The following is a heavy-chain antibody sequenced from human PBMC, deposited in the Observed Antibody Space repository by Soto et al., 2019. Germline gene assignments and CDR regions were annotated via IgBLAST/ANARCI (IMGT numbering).Heavy chain of an antibody. Sequence: SETLSLTCTFSVDSINIGAYYWTWIRQHPGKGLEWIGCIYTDGGTDYSPSLKSRLTISMDTSKNHFSLRLTSVTAADTATYFCARGLTKWSNDSWGQGILVTVSS. J-gene: IGHJ5*01. CDR3: ARGLTKWSNDS. CDR1: VDSINIGAYY. CDR2: IYTDGGT. D-gene: IGHD2-15*01. V-gene: IGHV4-31*03.